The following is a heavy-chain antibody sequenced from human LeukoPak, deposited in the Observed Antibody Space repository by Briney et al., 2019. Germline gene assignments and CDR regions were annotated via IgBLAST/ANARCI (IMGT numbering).Heavy chain of an antibody. V-gene: IGHV3-23*01. D-gene: IGHD3-22*01. CDR1: GFTFSSYA. J-gene: IGHJ5*02. CDR3: AKARGYYDSSGYYFSPRGFDP. Sequence: AGGSLRLSCAASGFTFSSYAMSWVRQAPGKGLEWVSAISGSGGSTYYADSVKGRFTISRDNSKNTLYLQMNSLRAEDTAVYYCAKARGYYDSSGYYFSPRGFDPWGQGTLVTVSS. CDR2: ISGSGGST.